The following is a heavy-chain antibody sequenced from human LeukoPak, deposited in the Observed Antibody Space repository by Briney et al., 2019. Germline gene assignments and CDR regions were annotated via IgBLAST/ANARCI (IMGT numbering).Heavy chain of an antibody. CDR2: IYYSGST. V-gene: IGHV4-59*08. J-gene: IGHJ3*02. CDR1: GGSISSYY. Sequence: PSETLSLTCTVSGGSISSYYWSWIRHPPGKGLEGIGYIYYSGSTSYNPSLKSRVTISVDTSKNQFSLKLSSVTAADTAVYYCARGRRDGYKDAFDIWGQGTMVTVSS. D-gene: IGHD5-24*01. CDR3: ARGRRDGYKDAFDI.